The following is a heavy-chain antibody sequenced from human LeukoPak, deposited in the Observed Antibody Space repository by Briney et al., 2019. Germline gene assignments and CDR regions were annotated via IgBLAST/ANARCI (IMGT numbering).Heavy chain of an antibody. CDR1: YDSITPYY. V-gene: IGHV4-59*08. Sequence: SETLSLTCSVSYDSITPYYWSWIRQPPGKGLEWIGYIYYSGSTNYNPSLKSRVTISVDTSKNQFSLKLSSVTAADTAVYYCARHARVGALTSFYYYGMDVWGQGTTVTVSS. J-gene: IGHJ6*02. D-gene: IGHD1-26*01. CDR3: ARHARVGALTSFYYYGMDV. CDR2: IYYSGST.